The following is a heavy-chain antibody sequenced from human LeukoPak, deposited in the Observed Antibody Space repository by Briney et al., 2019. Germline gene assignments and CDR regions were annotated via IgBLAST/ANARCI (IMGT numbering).Heavy chain of an antibody. CDR2: ISTSGNT. CDR1: GFSMTSYY. Sequence: PSETLSLTCAVSGFSMTSYYWSWIRQPPGKGLEWIGYISTSGNTNYNPSLKSRVTMSVDTSKNYFSLKLNSVTAADTAFYYCARQNYDYPDYWGQGTLVTVSS. V-gene: IGHV4-4*09. D-gene: IGHD3-16*01. J-gene: IGHJ4*02. CDR3: ARQNYDYPDY.